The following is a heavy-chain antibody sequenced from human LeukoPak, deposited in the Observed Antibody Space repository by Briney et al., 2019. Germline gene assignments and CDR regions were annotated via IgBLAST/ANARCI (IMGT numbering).Heavy chain of an antibody. CDR2: ISGSGGST. CDR3: AKMGQYYYDSSGYYRDY. D-gene: IGHD3-22*01. CDR1: GFTFSSYA. J-gene: IGHJ4*02. Sequence: GGSLRLSCAASGFTFSSYAMSWVRQAPGKGLEWVSAISGSGGSTYYADSVKGRFTISRDNSKNTLYLQMNSLRAEDTAVYYCAKMGQYYYDSSGYYRDYWGQGTLVTVSS. V-gene: IGHV3-23*01.